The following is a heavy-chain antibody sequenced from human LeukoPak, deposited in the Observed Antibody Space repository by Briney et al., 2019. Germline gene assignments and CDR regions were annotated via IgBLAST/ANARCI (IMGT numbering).Heavy chain of an antibody. J-gene: IGHJ6*02. Sequence: ASVKVSCKASGYTFTSYGISWVRQAPGQGLEWMGWISAYNGNTNYAQKLQGRVTMTTDTSTSTAYMELRSLRSDDTAVYYCARESLYYYDSSIKQGMDVWGQGTTVTVSS. V-gene: IGHV1-18*01. CDR3: ARESLYYYDSSIKQGMDV. CDR2: ISAYNGNT. D-gene: IGHD3-22*01. CDR1: GYTFTSYG.